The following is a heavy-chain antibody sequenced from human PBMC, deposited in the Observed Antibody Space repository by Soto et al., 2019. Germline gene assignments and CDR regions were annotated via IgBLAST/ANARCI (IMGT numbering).Heavy chain of an antibody. CDR2: ISVYSGNT. CDR3: ARDPGYCSSTSCYPYNWFDP. J-gene: IGHJ5*02. V-gene: IGHV1-18*01. CDR1: GYTFASYG. D-gene: IGHD2-2*03. Sequence: ASVKVSCKASGYTFASYGFSWVRLAPGQGLEWMGWISVYSGNTNYAQKFQGRVTMTTDTSTNTAYMELRSLRYDDTAVYYCARDPGYCSSTSCYPYNWFDPWGQGTLVTVSS.